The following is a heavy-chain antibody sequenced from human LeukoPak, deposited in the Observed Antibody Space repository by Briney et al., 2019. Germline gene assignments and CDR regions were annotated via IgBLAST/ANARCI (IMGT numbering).Heavy chain of an antibody. CDR2: IYYSGST. V-gene: IGHV4-39*07. J-gene: IGHJ3*02. Sequence: SETLSLTCTVSGGSISSSSYYWGWIRQPPGKGLEWIGSIYYSGSTYYNPSLKSRVTISVDTSKNQFSLKLSSVTAADTAVYYCARAEYSGSYWGAFDIWGQGTMVTVSS. D-gene: IGHD1-26*01. CDR3: ARAEYSGSYWGAFDI. CDR1: GGSISSSSYY.